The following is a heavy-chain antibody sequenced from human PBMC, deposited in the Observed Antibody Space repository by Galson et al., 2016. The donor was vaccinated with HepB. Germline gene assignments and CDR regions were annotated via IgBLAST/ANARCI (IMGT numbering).Heavy chain of an antibody. Sequence: SETLSLTCAVSGGSISSSNWWSWVRQPPGKGLEWIGEIYHSGSTNYNPSLESRVTISVDTSKKQMSLKLSSVTAADTAVYYCARGGAYFDYWGQGTRVTVSS. CDR1: GGSISSSNW. CDR2: IYHSGST. CDR3: ARGGAYFDY. J-gene: IGHJ4*02. D-gene: IGHD3-10*01. V-gene: IGHV4-4*02.